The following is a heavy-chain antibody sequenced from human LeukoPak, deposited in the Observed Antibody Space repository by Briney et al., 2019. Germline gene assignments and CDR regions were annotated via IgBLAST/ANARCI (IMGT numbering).Heavy chain of an antibody. V-gene: IGHV3-7*01. Sequence: GGSLRLSCAASRFTFSSYWMSWVRQAPGKGLEWVANIKQDGSEKYYVDSVKGRFTISRDNAKNSLYLQMNSLRAEDTAVYYCAKDAGESYCSSTSCPTDYWGQGTLVTVSS. CDR1: RFTFSSYW. J-gene: IGHJ4*02. CDR3: AKDAGESYCSSTSCPTDY. D-gene: IGHD2-2*01. CDR2: IKQDGSEK.